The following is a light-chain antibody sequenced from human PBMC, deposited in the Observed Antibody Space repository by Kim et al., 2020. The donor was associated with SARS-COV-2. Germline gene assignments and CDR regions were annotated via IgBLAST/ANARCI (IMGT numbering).Light chain of an antibody. CDR2: SNN. CDR1: SNNVGNQG. CDR3: SAWDSSLSAVV. Sequence: QAGLTQPPSVSKGLRQTATLTCTGNSNNVGNQGAAWLQQHQGHPPKLLSYSNNNRPSGISERLSASRSGNTASLTITGLQPEDEADYYCSAWDSSLSAVVFGGGTQLTVL. J-gene: IGLJ2*01. V-gene: IGLV10-54*01.